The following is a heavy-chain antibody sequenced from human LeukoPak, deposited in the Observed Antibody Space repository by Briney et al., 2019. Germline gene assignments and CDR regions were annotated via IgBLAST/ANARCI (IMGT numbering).Heavy chain of an antibody. J-gene: IGHJ4*02. CDR1: GGSISSDGYY. V-gene: IGHV4-31*02. D-gene: IGHD5-12*01. Sequence: SETLSLTCSVSGGSISSDGYYWSWIRQHPGKGPEWIGHIYASGNTYYNPSLKSRVTISVDPSGIQFSLKLRSVTAADTAVYYCARLKGYDLYYFDYWGQGTLVTVSS. CDR3: ARLKGYDLYYFDY. CDR2: IYASGNT.